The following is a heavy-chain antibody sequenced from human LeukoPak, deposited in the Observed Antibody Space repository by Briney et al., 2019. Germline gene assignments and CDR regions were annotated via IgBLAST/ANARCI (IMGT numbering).Heavy chain of an antibody. CDR2: INPNSGGT. CDR3: ARDPQESLPTDYSSSWYSTHWFDP. Sequence: GASVKVSCKASGYTFTGYYMHWVRQAPGQGLEWMGWINPNSGGTNYAQKFQGRVTMTRDTSISTAYMELSRLRSDDTAVYYCARDPQESLPTDYSSSWYSTHWFDPWGQGTLVTVSS. CDR1: GYTFTGYY. V-gene: IGHV1-2*02. D-gene: IGHD6-13*01. J-gene: IGHJ5*02.